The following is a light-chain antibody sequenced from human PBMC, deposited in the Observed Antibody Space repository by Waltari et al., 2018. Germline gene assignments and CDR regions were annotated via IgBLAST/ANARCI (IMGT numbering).Light chain of an antibody. CDR1: QSISTN. J-gene: IGKJ1*01. CDR3: QQYNNWPRT. CDR2: GAS. V-gene: IGKV3-15*01. Sequence: ETVMTQSPATLSVSPGERATLSCRASQSISTNFTWYQQKPGQAPRHLIYGASARATGIPAKFSVSGSGTEFTLTISSLQSEDFAVYYCQQYNNWPRTFGQGTKVEIK.